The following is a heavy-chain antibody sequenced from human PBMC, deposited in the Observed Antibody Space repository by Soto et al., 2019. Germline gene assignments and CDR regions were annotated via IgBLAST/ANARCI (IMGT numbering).Heavy chain of an antibody. J-gene: IGHJ5*02. CDR1: GFTFSSYG. CDR3: AREGHCSGGSCPADVNCFDP. Sequence: QVQLVESGGGVVQPGRSLRLSCAASGFTFSSYGMHWVRQAPGKGLEWVAVIWYDGSNKYYAASVKGRFTISRDNSKNTLYLQMNSLRAEDTAVYYCAREGHCSGGSCPADVNCFDPWGQGTLVTVSA. V-gene: IGHV3-33*01. CDR2: IWYDGSNK. D-gene: IGHD2-15*01.